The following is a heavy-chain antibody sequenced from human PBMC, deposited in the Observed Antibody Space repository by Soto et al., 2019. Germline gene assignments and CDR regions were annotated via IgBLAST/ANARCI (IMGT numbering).Heavy chain of an antibody. J-gene: IGHJ3*02. CDR1: GYTFTSYD. CDR3: ARGLVLRYFDWGDAFDI. CDR2: MNPNSGNT. V-gene: IGHV1-8*01. Sequence: QVQLVQSGAEVTKPGASVKVSCKASGYTFTSYDINWVRQATGQGLEWMGWMNPNSGNTGYAQKFQGRVTMTRNTSISTAYMELSSLRSEDTAVYYCARGLVLRYFDWGDAFDIWGQGTMVTVSS. D-gene: IGHD3-9*01.